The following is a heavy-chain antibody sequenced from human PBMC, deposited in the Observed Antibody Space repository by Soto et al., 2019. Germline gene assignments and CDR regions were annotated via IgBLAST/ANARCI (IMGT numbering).Heavy chain of an antibody. CDR3: ARDRSRNWNYYYYGMDV. D-gene: IGHD1-20*01. CDR1: GGTFSSYA. V-gene: IGHV1-69*01. Sequence: QVQLVQSGAEVKKPGSSVKVSCKASGGTFSSYAISWVRQAPGQGLEWMGGIIPIFGTANYAQKFQGRVTITADESTSAAYMELSSLRSEDTAVYYCARDRSRNWNYYYYGMDVWGQGTTVTVSS. J-gene: IGHJ6*02. CDR2: IIPIFGTA.